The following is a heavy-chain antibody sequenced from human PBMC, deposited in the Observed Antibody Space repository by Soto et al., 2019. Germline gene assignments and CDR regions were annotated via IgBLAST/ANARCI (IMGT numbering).Heavy chain of an antibody. CDR1: GFILRNYW. V-gene: IGHV3-7*03. Sequence: SLRLSCADSGFILRNYWMSWVRQAPGMGLQWVASIKEDGSEKYYVDPVKGRFTISRENAKNSLYLQMNRLRAEDTAVYYCARYRSLDPWGQGILVTVSS. CDR2: IKEDGSEK. CDR3: ARYRSLDP. D-gene: IGHD3-16*02. J-gene: IGHJ5*02.